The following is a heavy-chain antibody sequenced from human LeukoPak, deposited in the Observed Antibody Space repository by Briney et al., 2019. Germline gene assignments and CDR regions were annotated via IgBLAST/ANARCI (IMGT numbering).Heavy chain of an antibody. J-gene: IGHJ4*02. V-gene: IGHV4-34*01. CDR2: INHSGSA. Sequence: PSETLSLTCAVSVGSISGGGSSWGWIRHPPGKGLDWIGEINHSGSANYNPSLKSRVTISVDTSKNQFSLKLSSVTAADTAVYYCARVDYGGNSGVGYWGQGTLVTVSS. D-gene: IGHD4-23*01. CDR3: ARVDYGGNSGVGY. CDR1: VGSISGGGSS.